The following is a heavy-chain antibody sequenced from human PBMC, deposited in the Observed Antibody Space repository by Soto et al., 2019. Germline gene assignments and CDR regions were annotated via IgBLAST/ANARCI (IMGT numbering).Heavy chain of an antibody. V-gene: IGHV3-74*01. D-gene: IGHD6-19*01. Sequence: VESGGVLVQPGGSLRLSCVASGFTFESHWMHWVRQAPGEGLVWVSRIKTDGYAAAYADSVKGPFHISRDNTKNTVYLQMNSLRAEDTAVYFCVRESGVAADCWGQGALVTVSS. CDR2: IKTDGYAA. CDR1: GFTFESHW. CDR3: VRESGVAADC. J-gene: IGHJ4*02.